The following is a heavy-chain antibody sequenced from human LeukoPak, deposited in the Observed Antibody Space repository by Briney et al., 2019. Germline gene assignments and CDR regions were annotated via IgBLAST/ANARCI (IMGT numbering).Heavy chain of an antibody. CDR1: GFTFSSYS. J-gene: IGHJ6*03. CDR2: ISGTSNTI. CDR3: AREHSGYDFPGRDYYYMDV. V-gene: IGHV3-48*04. D-gene: IGHD5-12*01. Sequence: GGSLRLSCVGSGFTFSSYSMNWVRQAPGKGLEWVSYISGTSNTIYYADSVKGRFTVSRDNAKNSLYLQMNSLRAEDTAVYYCAREHSGYDFPGRDYYYMDVWGKGTTVTVSS.